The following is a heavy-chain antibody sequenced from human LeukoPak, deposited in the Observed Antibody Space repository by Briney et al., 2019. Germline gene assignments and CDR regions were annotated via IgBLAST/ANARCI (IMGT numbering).Heavy chain of an antibody. CDR1: GFTFSSYG. J-gene: IGHJ1*01. Sequence: AGGSLRLSCAASGFTFSSYGMHWVRQAPGKGLEWVANIKQDGSEKYYVDSVKGRFTISRDNAKNSLYLQMNSLRAEDTAVYYCARDQGCGGDCSYFQHWGQGTLVTVSP. CDR3: ARDQGCGGDCSYFQH. V-gene: IGHV3-7*01. D-gene: IGHD2-21*01. CDR2: IKQDGSEK.